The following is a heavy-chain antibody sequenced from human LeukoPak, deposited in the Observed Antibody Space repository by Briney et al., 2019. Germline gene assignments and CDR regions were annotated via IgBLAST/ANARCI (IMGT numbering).Heavy chain of an antibody. CDR2: INWNGGST. CDR3: ARVPPWFGELTGSNDY. Sequence: GGSLRLSCAASGFTFDDYGMSWVRHAPGKGLEWVSGINWNGGSTGYADSVKGRFTISRDNAKNSLYLQMNSLRAEDTALYYCARVPPWFGELTGSNDYWGQGTLVTVSS. J-gene: IGHJ4*02. CDR1: GFTFDDYG. V-gene: IGHV3-20*04. D-gene: IGHD3-10*01.